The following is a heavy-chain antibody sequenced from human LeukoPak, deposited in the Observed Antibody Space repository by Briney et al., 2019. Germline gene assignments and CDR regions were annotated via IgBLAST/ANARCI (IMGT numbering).Heavy chain of an antibody. Sequence: GGSLRLSCAASGFTFSSYGMHWVRQAPGKGLEWVAFIRFDGSNKYYADSVKGQFTISRDNSKNTLFLQMNSLRAEDTAVYYCAKDRRYYDGSSYYSHDGFDLWGQGTMVTVSS. J-gene: IGHJ3*01. CDR1: GFTFSSYG. V-gene: IGHV3-30*02. D-gene: IGHD3-22*01. CDR3: AKDRRYYDGSSYYSHDGFDL. CDR2: IRFDGSNK.